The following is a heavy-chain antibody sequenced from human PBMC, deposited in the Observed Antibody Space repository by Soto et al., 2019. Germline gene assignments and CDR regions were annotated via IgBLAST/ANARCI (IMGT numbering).Heavy chain of an antibody. CDR3: ARDRYGSGSDDAFDI. V-gene: IGHV1-69*08. CDR2: IIPILGIA. Sequence: QVQLVQSGAEVKKPGSSVKVSCKASGGTFSSYTISWVRQAPGQGLEWMGRIIPILGIANYAQKFQGRVTITADKSTSTAYMELSRLRSEDTAVYYCARDRYGSGSDDAFDIWGQGTMVTVSS. J-gene: IGHJ3*02. CDR1: GGTFSSYT. D-gene: IGHD3-10*01.